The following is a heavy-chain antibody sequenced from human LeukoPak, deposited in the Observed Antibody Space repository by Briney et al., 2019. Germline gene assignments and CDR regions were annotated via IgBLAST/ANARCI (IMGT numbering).Heavy chain of an antibody. CDR1: GFTFSSYE. J-gene: IGHJ5*02. CDR2: ISSSGSTI. Sequence: PGGSLRLSRAASGFTFSSYEMNWVRQAPGKGLEWVSYISSSGSTIYYADSVKGRFTISRDNAKNSLYLQMNSLRAEDTAVYYCARAYYDFTNWFDPWGQGTLVTVSS. D-gene: IGHD3-3*01. CDR3: ARAYYDFTNWFDP. V-gene: IGHV3-48*03.